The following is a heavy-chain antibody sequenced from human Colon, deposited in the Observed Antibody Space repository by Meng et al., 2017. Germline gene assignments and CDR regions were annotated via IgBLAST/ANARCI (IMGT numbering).Heavy chain of an antibody. CDR3: ARGRYSGYLP. CDR2: INHSGST. J-gene: IGHJ5*02. D-gene: IGHD5-12*01. CDR1: GGSFSGYY. V-gene: IGHV4-34*01. Sequence: QVQVQQWGAGMLKHSETLSLTCAVYGGSFSGYYWSWIRQPPGKGLEWIGEINHSGSTNYNPSLKSRVTISVDTSKNQFSLKLSSVTAADTAVYYCARGRYSGYLPWGQGTLVTVSS.